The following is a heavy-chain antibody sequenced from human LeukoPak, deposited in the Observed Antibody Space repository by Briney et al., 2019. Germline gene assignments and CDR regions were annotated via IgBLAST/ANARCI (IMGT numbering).Heavy chain of an antibody. CDR3: ARLRRNSDRSGYYYYYDY. CDR1: GYTFSSYS. D-gene: IGHD3-22*01. CDR2: ISVGSNYI. J-gene: IGHJ4*02. Sequence: GGSLRLSCAASGYTFSSYSINWVRQAPGKGLDWVSSISVGSNYIYYADSVRGRFSISRDDARNSLYLQMDSLRGDDTAVYYCARLRRNSDRSGYYYYYDYWGQGTLVTVSS. V-gene: IGHV3-21*01.